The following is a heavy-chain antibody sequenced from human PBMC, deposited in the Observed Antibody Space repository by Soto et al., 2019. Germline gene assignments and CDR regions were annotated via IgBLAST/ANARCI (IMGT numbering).Heavy chain of an antibody. CDR3: AKHAEYQLVSWFDP. CDR1: GFSFSTYA. CDR2: ISAGGGNT. Sequence: EVQLLESGGGLVQPGGSLRLSCAVSGFSFSTYAMSWVRQAPGKGLEWVSGISAGGGNTHYADSVRGRFTISRDNSKDTLYLQITSLRAEDTAFYYCAKHAEYQLVSWFDPWGQGTLVTVSS. V-gene: IGHV3-23*01. D-gene: IGHD2-2*01. J-gene: IGHJ5*02.